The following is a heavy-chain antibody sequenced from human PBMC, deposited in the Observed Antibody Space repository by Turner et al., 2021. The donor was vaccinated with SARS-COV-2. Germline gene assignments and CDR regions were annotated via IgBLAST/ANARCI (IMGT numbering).Heavy chain of an antibody. Sequence: EVQLLESGGGLVQPGGSLRLSCAVSGFTFSSYAMNWVRQGQGKGMGWVSAISGSGGSKNYEESVKGRFTISRDNYKNTLYLQMNSLRGEETAVYYCAREVSGSYWPFDYWGQGTLVTVSS. D-gene: IGHD1-26*01. CDR2: ISGSGGSK. CDR1: GFTFSSYA. J-gene: IGHJ4*02. CDR3: AREVSGSYWPFDY. V-gene: IGHV3-23*01.